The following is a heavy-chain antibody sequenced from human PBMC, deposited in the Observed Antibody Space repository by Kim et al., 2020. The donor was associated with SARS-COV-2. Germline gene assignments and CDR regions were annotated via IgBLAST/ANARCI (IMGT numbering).Heavy chain of an antibody. CDR2: ISKGGAHI. J-gene: IGHJ4*02. CDR3: VRDKFCGGECYPDYFES. Sequence: GGSLRLSCLASGFHFSDYTMNWVRQGPGMGLEHVAAISKGGAHIFYSDSVKGRFVVSRDNHQNTVYLQMDRLRADDTALYYCVRDKFCGGECYPDYFESWGRGTLVTVSS. V-gene: IGHV3-21*06. D-gene: IGHD2-21*01. CDR1: GFHFSDYT.